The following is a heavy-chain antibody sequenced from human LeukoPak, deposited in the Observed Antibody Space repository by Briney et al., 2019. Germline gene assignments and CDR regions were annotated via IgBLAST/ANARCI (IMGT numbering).Heavy chain of an antibody. Sequence: PGGSLRLSCAASGFTFSSYWMHWVRQAPGKGLGWVSRINSDGSSTSYADSVKGRFTISRDNAKNTLYLQMNSLRAENTAVYYCARGHGVAYWGQGTLVTVSS. CDR1: GFTFSSYW. CDR3: ARGHGVAY. D-gene: IGHD2-15*01. J-gene: IGHJ4*02. CDR2: INSDGSST. V-gene: IGHV3-74*01.